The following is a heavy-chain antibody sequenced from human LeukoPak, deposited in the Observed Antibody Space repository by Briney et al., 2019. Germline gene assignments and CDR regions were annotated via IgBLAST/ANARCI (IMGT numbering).Heavy chain of an antibody. J-gene: IGHJ6*02. CDR3: ARVGGATVTTSHYSYGMDV. CDR1: GGTSISYA. CDR2: IIPIFGTA. V-gene: IGHV1-69*13. D-gene: IGHD4-17*01. Sequence: ASVKVSCKASGGTSISYAISWVRQAPGQGLEWMGGIIPIFGTANYAQKFQGRVTITADQSTSTAYMELSSLRSEDTAVYYCARVGGATVTTSHYSYGMDVWGHGTTVTVSS.